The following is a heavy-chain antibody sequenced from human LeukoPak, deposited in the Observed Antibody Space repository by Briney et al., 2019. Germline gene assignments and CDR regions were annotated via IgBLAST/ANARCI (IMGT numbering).Heavy chain of an antibody. CDR3: ARGGATLMYFDY. CDR2: IIPIFGTA. CDR1: GGTFSSYA. J-gene: IGHJ4*02. D-gene: IGHD5-24*01. V-gene: IGHV1-69*13. Sequence: SVKVSCKASGGTFSSYAISWVRQAPGQGLEWMGGIIPIFGTANYAQKFQGGVTITADESTSTAYMELSSLRSEDTAVYYCARGGATLMYFDYWGQGTLVTVSS.